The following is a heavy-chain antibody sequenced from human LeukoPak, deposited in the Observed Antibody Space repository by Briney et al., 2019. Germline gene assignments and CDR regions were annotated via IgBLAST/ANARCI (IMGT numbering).Heavy chain of an antibody. J-gene: IGHJ3*02. CDR3: ARDIDRAVTTWDDAFDI. CDR1: GYTFTGYY. CDR2: INPNSGGT. Sequence: ASVKVSCKASGYTFTGYYMHWVRQAPGQGLEWMGWINPNSGGTNYAQKFQGRVTMTRDTSISTAYMELSRLRSDDTAVYYCARDIDRAVTTWDDAFDIWGQGTMVTVSS. D-gene: IGHD4-17*01. V-gene: IGHV1-2*02.